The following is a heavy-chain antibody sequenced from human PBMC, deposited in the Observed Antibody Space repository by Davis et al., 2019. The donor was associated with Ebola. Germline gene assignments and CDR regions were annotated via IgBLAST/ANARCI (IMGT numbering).Heavy chain of an antibody. CDR2: IYHGGTT. CDR3: ARRFCDGTSCYPFDN. J-gene: IGHJ4*02. D-gene: IGHD2-15*01. CDR1: GGSITSGGYY. Sequence: PSETLSLTCSVSGGSITSGGYYWSWIRQQPGKGLEWIGYIYHGGTTHYNPSLKSRVTISVDTSKDQFSLKLVSVTAADTAVYYCARRFCDGTSCYPFDNWGQGTLVTVSS. V-gene: IGHV4-31*03.